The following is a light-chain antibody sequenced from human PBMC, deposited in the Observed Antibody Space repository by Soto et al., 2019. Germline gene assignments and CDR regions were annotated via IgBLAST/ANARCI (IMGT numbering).Light chain of an antibody. Sequence: EIVLTQSPGTLSLSPGEGATLSCRASQSVSTNFFAWYQQKPGQAPRLLIYGASTRATGIPDRFSGSGSGTDFTLTISRLEPYDFSLDYCQQYGRTPSTLGQGTKADIK. CDR2: GAS. CDR1: QSVSTNF. J-gene: IGKJ1*01. V-gene: IGKV3-20*01. CDR3: QQYGRTPST.